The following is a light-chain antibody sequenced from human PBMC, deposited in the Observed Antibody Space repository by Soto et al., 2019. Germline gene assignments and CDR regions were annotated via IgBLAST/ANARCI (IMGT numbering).Light chain of an antibody. CDR3: QQSSSYTWT. J-gene: IGKJ1*01. CDR1: QSINSW. CDR2: KAS. Sequence: DIQMTQSPSTLSASVGDRVTITCRASQSINSWLAWYQQKPGKAPKLLIYKASGLESGVPSRFSGSGSGTEFTLTISSLQPDDFATYYCQQSSSYTWTFGQGTKVEIK. V-gene: IGKV1-5*03.